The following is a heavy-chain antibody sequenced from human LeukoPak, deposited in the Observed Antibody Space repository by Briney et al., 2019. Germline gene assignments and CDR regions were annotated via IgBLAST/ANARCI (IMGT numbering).Heavy chain of an antibody. J-gene: IGHJ6*03. V-gene: IGHV4-39*07. Sequence: PSETLSLTCTVSGGSISSSSYYWGWIRQPPGKGLEWIGSIYYSGSTYYNPSLKSRVTISVDTSKNQFSLKLSSVTAADTAVYYCARVEDHDFYHYYIDVWGKGTTVAVSS. CDR1: GGSISSSSYY. D-gene: IGHD3-3*01. CDR2: IYYSGST. CDR3: ARVEDHDFYHYYIDV.